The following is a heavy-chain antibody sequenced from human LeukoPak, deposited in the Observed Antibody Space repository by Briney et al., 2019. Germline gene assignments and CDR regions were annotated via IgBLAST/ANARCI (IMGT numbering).Heavy chain of an antibody. Sequence: SQTLSLTCAITGDSVSSNSAAWNCIRQSPSRGLEWLGRTYYRSKWYNDYAVSVKSRITINPDTSKNQFSLQLNSVTPEDTAVYYCARGTQWLVEFDYWGQGTLVTVSS. CDR1: GDSVSSNSAA. CDR3: ARGTQWLVEFDY. CDR2: TYYRSKWYN. D-gene: IGHD6-19*01. V-gene: IGHV6-1*01. J-gene: IGHJ4*02.